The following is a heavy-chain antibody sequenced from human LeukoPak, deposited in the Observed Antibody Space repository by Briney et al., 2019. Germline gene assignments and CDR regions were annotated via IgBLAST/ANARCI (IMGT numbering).Heavy chain of an antibody. CDR3: ARTLHSSSWYQMGY. CDR1: GYTFTGYY. V-gene: IGHV1-2*02. J-gene: IGHJ4*02. CDR2: INPNSGGT. Sequence: ASVKVSCKASGYTFTGYYMHWVRQAPGQGLEWMGWINPNSGGTNYAQKFQGRVTMTRDTSISTAYMELSRLRSDDTAVYYCARTLHSSSWYQMGYWGQGTLVTVSS. D-gene: IGHD6-13*01.